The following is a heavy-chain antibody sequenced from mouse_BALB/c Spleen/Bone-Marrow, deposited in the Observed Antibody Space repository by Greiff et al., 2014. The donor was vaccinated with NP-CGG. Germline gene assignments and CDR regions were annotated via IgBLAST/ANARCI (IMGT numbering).Heavy chain of an antibody. CDR2: IDPSDSET. D-gene: IGHD2-1*01. Sequence: QQSGAELVKPGAPVKLSCKASGYTVTSYWMNWVKQRPGRGLEWIGRIDPSDSETHYNQKFKDKATLTVDKSSSTAYIQLSSLTSEDSAVYYCARDHFYSGNYEFAYWGQGTLVTVSA. CDR1: GYTVTSYW. CDR3: ARDHFYSGNYEFAY. V-gene: IGHV1-69*02. J-gene: IGHJ3*01.